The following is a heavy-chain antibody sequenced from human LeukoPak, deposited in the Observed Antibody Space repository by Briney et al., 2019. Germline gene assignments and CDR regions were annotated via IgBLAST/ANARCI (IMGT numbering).Heavy chain of an antibody. D-gene: IGHD3-22*01. CDR3: ATSTRYDSSGYYYPYYYYYMDV. CDR1: GGSISSYY. V-gene: IGHV4-59*01. CDR2: IYYSGST. Sequence: PSETLSLTCTVSGGSISSYYWSWIRQPPGKGLEWIGYIYYSGSTNYNPSLKGRVTISVDTSKNQFSLKLSSVTAADTAVYYCATSTRYDSSGYYYPYYYYYMDVWGKGTTVTVSS. J-gene: IGHJ6*03.